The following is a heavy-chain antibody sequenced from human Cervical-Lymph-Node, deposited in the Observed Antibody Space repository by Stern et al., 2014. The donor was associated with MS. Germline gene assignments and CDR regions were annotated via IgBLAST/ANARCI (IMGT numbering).Heavy chain of an antibody. J-gene: IGHJ4*02. CDR3: ARDSASAGLYYFDF. V-gene: IGHV1-69*01. D-gene: IGHD2/OR15-2a*01. CDR2: ISPSRGTT. CDR1: GGIFINSP. Sequence: QLVQSGTEVKKPGSSMKLSCKTSGGIFINSPLSWVRQAPGKGLEWMGGISPSRGTTNYAQRFQGRLPITAYESTRTAYMELSSLRAEDTAIYYCARDSASAGLYYFDFWGQGTLVTVSS.